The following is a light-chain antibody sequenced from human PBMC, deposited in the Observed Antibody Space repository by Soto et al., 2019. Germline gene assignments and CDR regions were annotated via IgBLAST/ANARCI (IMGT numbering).Light chain of an antibody. J-gene: IGKJ3*01. Sequence: EIVMTQSPATLSVSPGERATLSCRASQSVSSNLAWYQHKPGQAPRLFIYGASTRATGIPARFSGSGSGTEFTLTISSLQSEDFAVYFCQQYNNWPPAFTFGPGTKVDIK. V-gene: IGKV3-15*01. CDR1: QSVSSN. CDR3: QQYNNWPPAFT. CDR2: GAS.